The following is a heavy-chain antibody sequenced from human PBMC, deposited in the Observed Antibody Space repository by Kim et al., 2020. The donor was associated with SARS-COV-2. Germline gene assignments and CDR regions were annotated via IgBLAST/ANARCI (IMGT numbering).Heavy chain of an antibody. CDR2: ISSSGSTI. CDR3: ASHLDWNDYFDY. D-gene: IGHD1-1*01. V-gene: IGHV3-48*03. Sequence: GGSLRLSCAASGFTFSSYEMNWVRQAPGKGLEWVSYISSSGSTIYYADSVKGRFTISRDNAKNSLYLQMNSLRAEDTAVYYCASHLDWNDYFDYWGQGTLVTVSS. CDR1: GFTFSSYE. J-gene: IGHJ4*02.